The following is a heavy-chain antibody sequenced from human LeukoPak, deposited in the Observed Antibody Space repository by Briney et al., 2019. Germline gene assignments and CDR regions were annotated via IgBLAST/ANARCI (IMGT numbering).Heavy chain of an antibody. Sequence: GGSLRLSRAASGLTFRNYGMHWVRQAPGKGLEWVAVIWYDGSNQYYLDSVKGRFTVSRDNAKNTLYLQMNSLRAEDTAVYYCATDRNSGKYYDYWGQGTLVTVSS. D-gene: IGHD1-26*01. CDR1: GLTFRNYG. CDR3: ATDRNSGKYYDY. CDR2: IWYDGSNQ. J-gene: IGHJ4*02. V-gene: IGHV3-33*01.